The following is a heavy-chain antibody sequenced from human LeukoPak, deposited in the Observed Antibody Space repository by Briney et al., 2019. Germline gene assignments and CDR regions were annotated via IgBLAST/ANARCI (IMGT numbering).Heavy chain of an antibody. CDR3: ARHIIAAAGHFDY. CDR2: IYYSGST. J-gene: IGHJ4*02. CDR1: GGSISSYY. D-gene: IGHD6-13*01. Sequence: SETLSLTCTASGGSISSYYWSWIRQPPGKGLEWIGYIYYSGSTNYNPSLKSRVTISVDTSKNQFSLKLSSVTAADTAVYYCARHIIAAAGHFDYWGQGTLVTVSS. V-gene: IGHV4-59*08.